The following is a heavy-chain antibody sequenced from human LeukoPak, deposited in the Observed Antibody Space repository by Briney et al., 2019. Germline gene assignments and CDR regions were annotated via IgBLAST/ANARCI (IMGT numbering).Heavy chain of an antibody. J-gene: IGHJ4*02. CDR1: GFTFSNHC. Sequence: GGSLRLSCAASGFTFSNHCMHWVRQAPGKGLEWVAGIWYDGSNKYYADSVKGRFTISRDNSKMTLYPQMNSLRAEETAVNYCARAGGHYYDSCGYYFDYWGQGTLVTVSS. D-gene: IGHD3-22*01. CDR3: ARAGGHYYDSCGYYFDY. V-gene: IGHV3-33*01. CDR2: IWYDGSNK.